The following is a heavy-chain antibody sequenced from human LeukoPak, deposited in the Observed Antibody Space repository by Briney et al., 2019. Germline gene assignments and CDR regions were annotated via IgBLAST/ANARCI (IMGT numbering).Heavy chain of an antibody. CDR1: GGSISSYNW. D-gene: IGHD6-13*01. J-gene: IGHJ4*02. V-gene: IGHV4-4*02. CDR2: IHHSGST. Sequence: SETLSLTCAVSGGSISSYNWWNWVRQPPGKGLEWIGEIHHSGSTNYNPSLKSRVTISLDKSKNQFSLKLNSVTAADTAVYYCAKEGGLRSSWSFDFWGQGILVIVSS. CDR3: AKEGGLRSSWSFDF.